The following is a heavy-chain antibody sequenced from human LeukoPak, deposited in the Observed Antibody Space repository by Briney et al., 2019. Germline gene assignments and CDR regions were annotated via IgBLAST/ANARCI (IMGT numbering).Heavy chain of an antibody. V-gene: IGHV4-39*07. J-gene: IGHJ4*02. CDR2: IYYSGST. Sequence: SQTLSLTCTVSGGSTSSSSYYWGWIRQPPGNGLEWIGRIYYSGSTNYNPSLKSRVTISVDTSKNQFSLKLSSVTAADTAVYYCARVDVVVAGSPFDYWGQGTLVTVSS. D-gene: IGHD2-15*01. CDR1: GGSTSSSSYY. CDR3: ARVDVVVAGSPFDY.